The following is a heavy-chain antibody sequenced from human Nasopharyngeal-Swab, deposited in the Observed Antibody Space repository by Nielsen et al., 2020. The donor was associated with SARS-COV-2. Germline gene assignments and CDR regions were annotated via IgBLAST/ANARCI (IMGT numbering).Heavy chain of an antibody. V-gene: IGHV4-31*03. CDR1: GGYISHGAYN. J-gene: IGHJ4*02. CDR3: ARGKGDAYRNFDY. D-gene: IGHD5-24*01. Sequence: SETLSLTCTVSGGYISHGAYNWNWIRQHPGQGLDWIGSIYYTGRTSYNPSLKSRVSISIDASRRQFSLNLVFMSAADTAVYYCARGKGDAYRNFDYWDQGTLVTVSS. CDR2: IYYTGRT.